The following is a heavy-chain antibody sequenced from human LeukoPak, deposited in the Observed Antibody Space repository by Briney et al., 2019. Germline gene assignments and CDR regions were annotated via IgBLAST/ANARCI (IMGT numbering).Heavy chain of an antibody. CDR3: ANYSGSSRWFDY. CDR1: GFTFSSYA. D-gene: IGHD6-13*01. CDR2: ISSNGENT. J-gene: IGHJ4*02. Sequence: GGSLRLSCSASGFTFSSYAMHWVRQAPGKGLEYVSAISSNGENTYYADSVKGRFTISRDNSKNTLYVQMNSLRAEDTAVYYCANYSGSSRWFDYWGQGTLVTVSS. V-gene: IGHV3-64*04.